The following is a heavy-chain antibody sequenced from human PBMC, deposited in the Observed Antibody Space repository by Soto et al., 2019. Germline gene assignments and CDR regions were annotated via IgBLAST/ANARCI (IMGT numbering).Heavy chain of an antibody. Sequence: ASVKVSCKASAYSFTTYHIHWVRRAPGQGLEWMGLINPDAGATNYAQRFQGRLRLTRDTSTSTVYMELRSLRFDDTAVYYCARGDIVLVPASEGNWFDPWGQGTLVTVSS. V-gene: IGHV1-46*01. CDR2: INPDAGAT. CDR1: AYSFTTYH. CDR3: ARGDIVLVPASEGNWFDP. D-gene: IGHD2-2*01. J-gene: IGHJ5*02.